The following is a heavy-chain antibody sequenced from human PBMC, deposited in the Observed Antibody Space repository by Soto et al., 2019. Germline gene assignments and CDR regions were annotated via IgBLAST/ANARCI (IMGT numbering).Heavy chain of an antibody. CDR2: ISTNGGST. Sequence: EVQLVESGGGLVQPGGSLRLSCAASGFTFSSYAMHWGRQAPGKGLEYFSAISTNGGSTYYANSVKGRFTISRDNSKNTLYLQMGSLRVEDMAVYYCARAGFWYGSGIYGYGIDVWGQGTTVTVSS. CDR1: GFTFSSYA. J-gene: IGHJ6*02. V-gene: IGHV3-64*01. D-gene: IGHD3-10*01. CDR3: ARAGFWYGSGIYGYGIDV.